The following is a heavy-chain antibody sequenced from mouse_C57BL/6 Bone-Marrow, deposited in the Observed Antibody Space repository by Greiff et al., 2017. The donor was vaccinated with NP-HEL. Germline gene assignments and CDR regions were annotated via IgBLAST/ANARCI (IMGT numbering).Heavy chain of an antibody. CDR2: IYPGDGDT. V-gene: IGHV1-82*01. J-gene: IGHJ2*01. CDR3: ARSGRSSSSYYFDY. CDR1: GYAFSSSW. Sequence: VQLQESGPELVKPGASVKISCKASGYAFSSSWMNWVKQRPGKGLEWIGRIYPGDGDTNYNGKFKGKATLTADKSSSTAYMQLSSLTSEDSAVYFCARSGRSSSSYYFDYWGQGTTLTVSS. D-gene: IGHD3-2*02.